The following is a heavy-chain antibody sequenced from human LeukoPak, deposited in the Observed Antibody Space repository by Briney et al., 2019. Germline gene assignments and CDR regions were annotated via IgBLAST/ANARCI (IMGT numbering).Heavy chain of an antibody. CDR1: GYSISSGYY. V-gene: IGHV4-38-2*02. D-gene: IGHD2-2*01. J-gene: IGHJ4*02. Sequence: SETLSLXCTVSGYSISSGYYWGWIRQPPGMGLEWIGSIYHSGSTYYNPSLKSRVTISVDTSKNQFSLKLSSVTAADTAVYYCARDLIGYHKFDYWGQGTLVTVSS. CDR3: ARDLIGYHKFDY. CDR2: IYHSGST.